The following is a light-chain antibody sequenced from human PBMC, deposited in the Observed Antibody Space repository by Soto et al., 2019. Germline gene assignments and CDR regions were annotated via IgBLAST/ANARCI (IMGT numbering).Light chain of an antibody. CDR2: DAS. CDR3: QQYSTYPWT. Sequence: IQMTQSPSTLSASLGDRVTITCMASQSISSWLAWYQQKPGKAPKLLIFDASSLESRVSSRFSGRGYGTQFNLTISSLQPDDFATYYCQQYSTYPWTFGQGTKVDIK. CDR1: QSISSW. V-gene: IGKV1-5*01. J-gene: IGKJ1*01.